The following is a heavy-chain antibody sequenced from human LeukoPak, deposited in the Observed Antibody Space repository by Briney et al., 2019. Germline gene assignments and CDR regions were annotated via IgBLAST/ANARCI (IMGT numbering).Heavy chain of an antibody. CDR3: ARSGFYTMEGHNWFDP. CDR1: GYTFTSYG. V-gene: IGHV1-18*01. CDR2: ISAYNGNT. Sequence: ASVKVSCKASGYTFTSYGISWVRQAPGQGLEWMGWISAYNGNTNYAQKLQGRVTMTTDTSTSTAYMELRSLRSDDTAVYYCARSGFYTMEGHNWFDPWGQGTLVTVSS. J-gene: IGHJ5*02. D-gene: IGHD3-3*01.